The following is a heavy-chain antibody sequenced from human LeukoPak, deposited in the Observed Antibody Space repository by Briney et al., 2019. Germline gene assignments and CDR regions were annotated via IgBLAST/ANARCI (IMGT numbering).Heavy chain of an antibody. CDR3: AKGGVVGTRYYFDS. Sequence: GRSLRLSCAASGFTFDDYAMHWVRHAPGKGLEWVSGISWNSGSIGYADSVKGRFTISRDNAKNSLYLQMNSLRAEDTAVYYCAKGGVVGTRYYFDSWGQGTLVTVSS. D-gene: IGHD2-15*01. J-gene: IGHJ4*02. CDR1: GFTFDDYA. CDR2: ISWNSGSI. V-gene: IGHV3-9*01.